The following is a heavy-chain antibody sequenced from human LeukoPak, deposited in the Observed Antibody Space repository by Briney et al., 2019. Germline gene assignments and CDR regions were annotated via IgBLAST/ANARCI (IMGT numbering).Heavy chain of an antibody. CDR2: IIPIFGTA. CDR1: GGTFSSYA. Sequence: GASVKVSCKVSGGTFSSYAISWVRQAPGQGLEWMGGIIPIFGTANYAQKFQGRVTMTEDTSTDTAYMELSSLRSEDTAVYYCATGHLGGSYRYFDYWGQGTLVTVSS. V-gene: IGHV1-69*06. D-gene: IGHD1-26*01. CDR3: ATGHLGGSYRYFDY. J-gene: IGHJ4*02.